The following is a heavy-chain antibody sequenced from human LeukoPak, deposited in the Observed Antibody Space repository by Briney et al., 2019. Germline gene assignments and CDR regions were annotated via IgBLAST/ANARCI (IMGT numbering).Heavy chain of an antibody. Sequence: GGSLRLSCATSGFIFSTYGMHWVRQAPGKGLEWVSFIRYDGNNKYYPDSVKGRFTISRDNSKNTLYLQMSSLRVEDTAMYYCAKAKPGSYWTSVDYWGQGTLVTVSS. CDR3: AKAKPGSYWTSVDY. D-gene: IGHD1-26*01. J-gene: IGHJ4*02. V-gene: IGHV3-30*02. CDR2: IRYDGNNK. CDR1: GFIFSTYG.